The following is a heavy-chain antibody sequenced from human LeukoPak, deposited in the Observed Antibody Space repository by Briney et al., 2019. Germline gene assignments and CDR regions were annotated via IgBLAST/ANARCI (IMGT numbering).Heavy chain of an antibody. V-gene: IGHV5-51*01. D-gene: IGHD2-21*02. CDR1: GYSLTSYW. CDR2: IYPGDSDT. Sequence: GEPLKISCKGSGYSLTSYWIGWVRQMPAKGLEWMGIIYPGDSDTRYSPSFQGQVTISADKSISTAYLQSSSLKASDTAMYYCARVDGECGGDCYTPSYNWFDPWGQGTLVTVSS. CDR3: ARVDGECGGDCYTPSYNWFDP. J-gene: IGHJ5*02.